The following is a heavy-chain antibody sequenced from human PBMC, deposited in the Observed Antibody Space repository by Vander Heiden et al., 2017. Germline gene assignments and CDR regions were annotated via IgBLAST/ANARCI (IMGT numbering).Heavy chain of an antibody. CDR2: ISGSGGST. J-gene: IGHJ4*01. Sequence: EVQLLESGGGLVPPGGSLRLYCAASGFTFSSYAMSWVRQAPGKGLEWVSAISGSGGSTYYADAVKGRFTISRDNSKNTLYLQMNRMRAEDTAVYYFAKDTAMIAAGPFDYWGHGTLVTVSS. CDR3: AKDTAMIAAGPFDY. V-gene: IGHV3-23*01. CDR1: GFTFSSYA. D-gene: IGHD3-22*01.